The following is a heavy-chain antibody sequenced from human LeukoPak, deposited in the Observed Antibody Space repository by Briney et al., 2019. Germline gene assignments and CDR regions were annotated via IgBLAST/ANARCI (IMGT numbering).Heavy chain of an antibody. Sequence: PGGSLRLSCAASGFTFSSYAMSWVRQAPGKGLEWVSAISGSGGSTYYADSVMGRFTISRDNSKNTLYLQMNSLRAEDTAVYYCAKDAYDFWSAPWDYWGQGTLVTVSS. CDR3: AKDAYDFWSAPWDY. CDR1: GFTFSSYA. J-gene: IGHJ4*02. V-gene: IGHV3-23*01. CDR2: ISGSGGST. D-gene: IGHD3-3*01.